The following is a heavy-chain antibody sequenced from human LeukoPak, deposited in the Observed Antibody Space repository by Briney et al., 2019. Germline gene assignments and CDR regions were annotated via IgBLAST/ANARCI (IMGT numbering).Heavy chain of an antibody. V-gene: IGHV4-59*01. Sequence: SGTLTLTCTVSGSAISSYYWTWIRQPPGKGLEWFGYFNYSGSTNYNPSLRSRVTISIDTSKNQFSLKLSSVTAADTAVYYCARSAAAGTVGYYYYYMDVWGKGTTVTVSS. CDR3: ARSAAAGTVGYYYYYMDV. J-gene: IGHJ6*03. D-gene: IGHD6-13*01. CDR2: FNYSGST. CDR1: GSAISSYY.